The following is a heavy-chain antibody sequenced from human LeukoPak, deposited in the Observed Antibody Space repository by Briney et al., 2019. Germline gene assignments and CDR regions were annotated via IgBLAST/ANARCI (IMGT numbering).Heavy chain of an antibody. D-gene: IGHD4-17*01. V-gene: IGHV4-31*03. CDR3: ARAGRDYGDSYYFDY. J-gene: IGHJ4*02. CDR2: IYYSGST. Sequence: PSETLSLTCTVSGGSISSGGYYWSWIRQHPGKGLEWIGYIYYSGSTYYNPSLKSRVTISVDTSKNQFSLKLSSVTAADTAVYYCARAGRDYGDSYYFDYWGQGTLVTVSS. CDR1: GGSISSGGYY.